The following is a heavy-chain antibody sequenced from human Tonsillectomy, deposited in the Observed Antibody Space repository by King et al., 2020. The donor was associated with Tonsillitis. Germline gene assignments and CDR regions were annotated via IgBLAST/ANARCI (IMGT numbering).Heavy chain of an antibody. J-gene: IGHJ2*01. V-gene: IGHV4-39*01. Sequence: LQLQESGPGLVKPSETLSLTCTVSGGSISSSSYYWGWIRRPPGKGLEWIGSIYYSGSTYYNPSLKSRVTISVDTSKNQFSLKLSSVTAADTAVYYCARHRSWYFDLWGRGTLVTVSS. CDR1: GGSISSSSYY. CDR2: IYYSGST. CDR3: ARHRSWYFDL.